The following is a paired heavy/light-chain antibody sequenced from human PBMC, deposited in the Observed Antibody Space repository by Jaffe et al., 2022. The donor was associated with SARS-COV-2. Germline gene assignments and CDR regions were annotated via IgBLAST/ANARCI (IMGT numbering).Heavy chain of an antibody. J-gene: IGHJ3*02. Sequence: EVLLVESGGDLVQPGGSLRISCVASGFTFSDSWMRWVRQAPGKGLEWVADIGTDGSKNNYLDSVKGRFTISRDNAKNSLYLQMNSLRAEDTAVYHCARGGRPYSFDIWGQGTMVTVSS. D-gene: IGHD3-16*01. V-gene: IGHV3-7*01. CDR1: GFTFSDSW. CDR2: IGTDGSKN. CDR3: ARGGRPYSFDI.
Light chain of an antibody. CDR2: EVS. Sequence: QSALTQPASVSGSPGQSITISCTGTSSDVGAYNYVSWFQQHPGKAPKLMIYEVSNRPPGVSNRFSGSKSGNTASLTISGLQAEDEADYYCCSYTTTTTTYVFGSGTKVTVL. CDR3: CSYTTTTTTYV. J-gene: IGLJ1*01. V-gene: IGLV2-14*01. CDR1: SSDVGAYNY.